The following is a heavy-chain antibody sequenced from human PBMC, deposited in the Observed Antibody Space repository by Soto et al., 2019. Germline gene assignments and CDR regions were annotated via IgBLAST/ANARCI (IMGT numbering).Heavy chain of an antibody. J-gene: IGHJ4*02. CDR3: ASEGYSSSWYWGGPFDY. D-gene: IGHD6-13*01. Sequence: QVPLVQSGAEVKKPGASVKVSCKASGYTFTSYAMHWVRQAPGQRLEWMGWINAGNGNTKYSKKFQGRVTITRDTSASTAYMELSSLRSEDTAVYYCASEGYSSSWYWGGPFDYWGQGTLVTVSS. V-gene: IGHV1-3*01. CDR2: INAGNGNT. CDR1: GYTFTSYA.